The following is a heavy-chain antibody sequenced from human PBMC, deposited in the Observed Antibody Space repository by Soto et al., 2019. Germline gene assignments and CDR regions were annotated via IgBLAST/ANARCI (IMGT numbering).Heavy chain of an antibody. D-gene: IGHD2-15*01. V-gene: IGHV3-9*03. CDR1: GFTFDDYA. CDR3: AKDSPKYCSGGSCYWGYYFDY. CDR2: ISWNSGSI. J-gene: IGHJ4*02. Sequence: EVQLVESGGGLVQPGRSLRLSCAASGFTFDDYAMHWVRQAPGKGLEWVSGISWNSGSIGYADSVKGRFTISRDNAKKSLYLQMNRLIAEDMALYYCAKDSPKYCSGGSCYWGYYFDYWGQGTLVTVSS.